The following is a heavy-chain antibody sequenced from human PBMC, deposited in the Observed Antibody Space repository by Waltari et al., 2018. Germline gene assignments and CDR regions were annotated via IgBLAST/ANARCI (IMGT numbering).Heavy chain of an antibody. D-gene: IGHD3-10*01. V-gene: IGHV1-2*02. CDR2: INPNSGGT. CDR3: ARDRTRITMVQGRGGWFDP. Sequence: QVQLVQSGAEVKKPGASVKVSCKASGYTFTGYYMHWVRQAPGQGLEWMGWINPNSGGTNYAQKFQGRVTMTRDTSISTAYMELSRLRSDDTAVYYCARDRTRITMVQGRGGWFDPWGQGTLVTVSS. J-gene: IGHJ5*02. CDR1: GYTFTGYY.